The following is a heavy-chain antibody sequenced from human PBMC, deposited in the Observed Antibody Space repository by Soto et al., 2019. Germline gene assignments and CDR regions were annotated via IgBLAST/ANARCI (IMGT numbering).Heavy chain of an antibody. J-gene: IGHJ3*01. V-gene: IGHV4-31*03. D-gene: IGHD4-17*01. Sequence: SETLSLTCTVSGGSVRSGGYYWGWVRQHPGKGLEWIGYIHYSGTTHYNPSLRSRPSISLDTSQNTFSLTLTSLTVADSAIYYCARGRVGLREPIDPFDLWGPGKKVTVSS. CDR1: GGSVRSGGYY. CDR3: ARGRVGLREPIDPFDL. CDR2: IHYSGTT.